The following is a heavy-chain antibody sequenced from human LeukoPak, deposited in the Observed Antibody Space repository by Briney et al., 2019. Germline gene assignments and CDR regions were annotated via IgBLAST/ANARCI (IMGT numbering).Heavy chain of an antibody. D-gene: IGHD5-18*01. J-gene: IGHJ5*02. V-gene: IGHV1-46*01. CDR1: GYTFTSYY. Sequence: ASVKVSCKASGYTFTSYYMHWVRQAPGQGLEWMGIINPSGGSTSYAQKFQGRVTMTRDMSTSTVYMELSSLRSEDTAVYYCAREGIQYMDWFDPWGQGTLVTVSS. CDR3: AREGIQYMDWFDP. CDR2: INPSGGST.